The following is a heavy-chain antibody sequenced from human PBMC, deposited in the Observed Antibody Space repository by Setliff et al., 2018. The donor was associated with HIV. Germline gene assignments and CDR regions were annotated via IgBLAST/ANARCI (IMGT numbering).Heavy chain of an antibody. D-gene: IGHD5-12*01. CDR3: ATDGIGGWLRPMPDY. CDR1: GGIFSSYA. CDR2: IIPILGKA. V-gene: IGHV1-69*10. J-gene: IGHJ4*02. Sequence: SVKVSCKASGGIFSSYAINWVRQAPGQGLEWMGGIIPILGKAHLAQNFRGRVTITAAKSTNTAYMQLSGLRYEDTAVYYCATDGIGGWLRPMPDYWGQGTQVTVSS.